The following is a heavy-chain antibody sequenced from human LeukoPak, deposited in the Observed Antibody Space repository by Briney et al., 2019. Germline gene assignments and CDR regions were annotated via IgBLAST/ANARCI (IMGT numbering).Heavy chain of an antibody. CDR2: IIPIFGTA. Sequence: SVKVSCKASGGTFSSYAISWVRQAPGQGLEWMGGIIPIFGTANYAQKFQGRVTITTDGSTSTAYMELSSLRSEDTAVYYCASSVTQLGDWFDPWGQGTLVTVSS. CDR1: GGTFSSYA. CDR3: ASSVTQLGDWFDP. J-gene: IGHJ5*02. D-gene: IGHD4-11*01. V-gene: IGHV1-69*05.